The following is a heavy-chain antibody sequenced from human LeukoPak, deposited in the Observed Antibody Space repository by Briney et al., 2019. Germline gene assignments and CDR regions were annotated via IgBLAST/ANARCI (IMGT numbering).Heavy chain of an antibody. CDR1: GYTFTGYY. CDR2: INPNSGGT. D-gene: IGHD2-15*01. Sequence: ASVKVSCKASGYTFTGYYMHWVRLAPGQGLAWMGWINPNSGGTNYAQKFQGRVTMTRDTSISTAYMELSGLRSDDTAVYYCARDLFVATPSGIVDYWGQGTLVTVSS. V-gene: IGHV1-2*02. J-gene: IGHJ4*02. CDR3: ARDLFVATPSGIVDY.